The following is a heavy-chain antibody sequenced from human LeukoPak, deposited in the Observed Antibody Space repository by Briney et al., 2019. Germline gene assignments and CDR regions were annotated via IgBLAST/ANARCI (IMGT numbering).Heavy chain of an antibody. V-gene: IGHV1-2*02. D-gene: IGHD2-21*02. CDR1: GYTFTGYY. CDR2: INPNSGGT. CDR3: AREGGDSSAFDI. J-gene: IGHJ3*02. Sequence: GASVKVSCKASGYTFTGYYMHWVRQAPGQGLEWMGWINPNSGGTNYAQKFQGRVTMTRDTSISTAYMELSSLRSEDTAVYYCAREGGDSSAFDIWGQGTMVTVSS.